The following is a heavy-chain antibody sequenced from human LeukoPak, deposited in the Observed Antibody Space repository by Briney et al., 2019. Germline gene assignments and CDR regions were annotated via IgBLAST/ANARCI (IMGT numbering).Heavy chain of an antibody. V-gene: IGHV4-59*01. J-gene: IGHJ3*02. D-gene: IGHD3-10*01. CDR1: GGFISSYY. CDR2: IYYSGST. Sequence: PSETLSLICTVSGGFISSYYWSWIRQPPGKGLEWIGYIYYSGSTNYNPSLKSRVTISVDTSKNQFSLKLSSVTAADTAVYYCARELWANDAFDIWGQGTMVTVSS. CDR3: ARELWANDAFDI.